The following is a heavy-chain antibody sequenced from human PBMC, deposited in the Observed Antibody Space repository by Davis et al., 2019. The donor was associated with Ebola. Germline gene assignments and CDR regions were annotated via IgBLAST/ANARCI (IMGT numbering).Heavy chain of an antibody. CDR2: IHPDDSDT. CDR1: GYNFAIYW. CDR3: ARISSNAVDY. Sequence: GESLKISCMGSGYNFAIYWIAWVRQMSGKGLEWMGTIHPDDSDTRYSPSFRGQVTISADKSIATAYLQWSSLKASDTAIYYCARISSNAVDYWGQGTLVTISS. J-gene: IGHJ4*02. D-gene: IGHD4-11*01. V-gene: IGHV5-51*01.